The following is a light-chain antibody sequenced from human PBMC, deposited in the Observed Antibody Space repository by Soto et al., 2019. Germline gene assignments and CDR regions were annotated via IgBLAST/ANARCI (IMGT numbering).Light chain of an antibody. CDR3: QQYGSSPPT. CDR1: QSVGIN. J-gene: IGKJ1*01. V-gene: IGKV3-15*01. Sequence: EIRMTQSPATLSVSTGEGATLSCRASQSVGINLAWYQQKPGQAPRVVVYGASTRATGIPARFSGSGSGTDFTLTINRLEPEDFAVYYCQQYGSSPPTFGQGTKVAIK. CDR2: GAS.